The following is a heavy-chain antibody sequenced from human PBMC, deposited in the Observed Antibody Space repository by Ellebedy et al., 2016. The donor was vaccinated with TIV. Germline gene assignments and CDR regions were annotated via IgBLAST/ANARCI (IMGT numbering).Heavy chain of an antibody. D-gene: IGHD1-26*01. CDR2: IKQDGSEK. CDR1: GFTFSSYW. V-gene: IGHV3-7*03. CDR3: AKFSTVGY. Sequence: GESLKISCAASGFTFSSYWMSWVRQAPGKGLEWVANIKQDGSEKYYVDSVKGRFTISRDNSKNTLYLQMNSLRAEDTAVYYCAKFSTVGYWGQGTLVTVSS. J-gene: IGHJ4*02.